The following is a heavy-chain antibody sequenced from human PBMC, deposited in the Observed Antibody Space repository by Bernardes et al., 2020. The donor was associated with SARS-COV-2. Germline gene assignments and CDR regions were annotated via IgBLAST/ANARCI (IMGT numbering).Heavy chain of an antibody. CDR3: ARQAQYQLLPNYYYYYYMDV. D-gene: IGHD2-2*01. CDR1: GGSIRSYY. J-gene: IGHJ6*03. Sequence: SPTLALTCTVSGGSIRSYYWSWIRQPPGTGLEWIGYIYYSGRTNYNPSLKSRVTISVDTSKNQFSLKLSSVTAADTAVYYCARQAQYQLLPNYYYYYYMDVWGKGTTVTVSS. V-gene: IGHV4-59*08. CDR2: IYYSGRT.